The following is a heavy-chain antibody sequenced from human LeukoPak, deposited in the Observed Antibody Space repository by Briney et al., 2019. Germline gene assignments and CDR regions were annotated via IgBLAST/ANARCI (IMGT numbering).Heavy chain of an antibody. CDR1: NDSISSYC. CDR2: MCPSGRT. Sequence: SETLSLTCTVSNDSISSYCCSWVRQPPGKGLEWIGFMCPSGRTDYNPSLKSRVTMSVDTSKTQLSMELRFLTAADTAVDYCATSYDGKTAPYDLWGHGTLVTVSS. V-gene: IGHV4-4*08. J-gene: IGHJ5*02. CDR3: ATSYDGKTAPYDL. D-gene: IGHD4-23*01.